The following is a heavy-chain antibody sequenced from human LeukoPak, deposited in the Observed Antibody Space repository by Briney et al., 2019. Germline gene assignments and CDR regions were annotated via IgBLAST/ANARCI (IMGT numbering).Heavy chain of an antibody. V-gene: IGHV4-61*05. CDR2: IYHSGSTYYSGNT. CDR3: ARVWYSSGWIDY. Sequence: PSETLSLTCTVSGYSISSGYYWGWIRPPPGKGLEWIGSIYHSGSTYYSGNTYYNPSLKSRVIISVDTSKNQFSLKLSSVTAADTAVYFCARVWYSSGWIDYWGQGTWSPSPQ. D-gene: IGHD6-19*01. J-gene: IGHJ4*02. CDR1: GYSISSGYY.